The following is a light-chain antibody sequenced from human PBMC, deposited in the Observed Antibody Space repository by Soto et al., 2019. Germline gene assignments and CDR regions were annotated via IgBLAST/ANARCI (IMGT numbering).Light chain of an antibody. Sequence: QSVLTQPASVSGSPGQSITISCTGSTRDIGDYNYVSWYQQYPGKAPKLMIYEVSNRPSGVSDRFSGSKSGNTASLTISGLQAEDEADYYCSSYTTSSTNYVFGAGTQLTVL. V-gene: IGLV2-14*01. CDR1: TRDIGDYNY. CDR3: SSYTTSSTNYV. CDR2: EVS. J-gene: IGLJ7*01.